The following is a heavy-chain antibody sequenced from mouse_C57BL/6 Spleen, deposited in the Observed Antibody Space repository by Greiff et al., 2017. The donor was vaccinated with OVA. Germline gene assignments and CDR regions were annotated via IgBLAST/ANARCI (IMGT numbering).Heavy chain of an antibody. J-gene: IGHJ3*01. Sequence: VQLQQSGPELVKPGASVKISCKASGYAFSSSWMNWVKQRPGKGLEWIGRIYPGDGDTNYNGKFKGKATLTADKSSSTAYMQLSSLTSEDSAVYFCARGGDYDYDWFADWGQGTLVTVSA. V-gene: IGHV1-82*01. CDR2: IYPGDGDT. D-gene: IGHD2-4*01. CDR3: ARGGDYDYDWFAD. CDR1: GYAFSSSW.